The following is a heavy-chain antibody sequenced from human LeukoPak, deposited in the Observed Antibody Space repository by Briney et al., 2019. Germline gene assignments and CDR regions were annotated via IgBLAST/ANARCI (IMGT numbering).Heavy chain of an antibody. CDR2: IHPGDSDT. CDR1: GYSFSSFW. V-gene: IGHV5-51*01. D-gene: IGHD5-18*01. J-gene: IGHJ4*02. CDR3: ARSGYSYGPLDY. Sequence: GESLKISCQASGYSFSSFWIGWVRQMPGKGLEWMGIIHPGDSDTRYSSSFQGQVTISADKSLSTAYLQWSSLKPSDTAMYYCARSGYSYGPLDYWGQGTLVTVSS.